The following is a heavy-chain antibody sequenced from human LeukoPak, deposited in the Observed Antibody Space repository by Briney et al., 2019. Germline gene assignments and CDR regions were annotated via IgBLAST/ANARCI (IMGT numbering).Heavy chain of an antibody. V-gene: IGHV1-8*03. CDR1: GYTFTSYD. D-gene: IGHD6-13*01. CDR3: ARGWEYSSSWYYYYYYMDV. J-gene: IGHJ6*03. CDR2: MNPNSGNT. Sequence: ASVKVSCKASGYTFTSYDINWVRQATGQGLEWMGWMNPNSGNTGYAQKFQGRVTITRNTSISTAYMELSSLRSEDTAVYYCARGWEYSSSWYYYYYYMDVWGKGTTVTISS.